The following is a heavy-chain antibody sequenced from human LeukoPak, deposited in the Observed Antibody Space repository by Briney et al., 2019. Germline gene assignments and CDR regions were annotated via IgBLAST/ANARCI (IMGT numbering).Heavy chain of an antibody. CDR3: ATAGNYRFDY. D-gene: IGHD1-7*01. CDR1: GFTFSNYW. Sequence: PGGSLRLSCAASGFTFSNYWVHWVRQALGKGLVWVSRINPDGSTINYADSVKGRFTISRDNAKNTLYLQMNSLRAEDTAVYYCATAGNYRFDYWGQGTLVTVSP. J-gene: IGHJ4*02. CDR2: INPDGSTI. V-gene: IGHV3-74*01.